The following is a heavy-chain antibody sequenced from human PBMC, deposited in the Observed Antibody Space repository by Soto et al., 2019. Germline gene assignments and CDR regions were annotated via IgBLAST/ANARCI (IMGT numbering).Heavy chain of an antibody. CDR3: ARLPGYGLYYFDY. J-gene: IGHJ4*02. Sequence: SETLSLTCTVSGGSISSSSYFWGWIRQPPGKGLEWIGSIYYSGSTYYNPSLKSRVTISVDTSKSQFSLKLSSVTAADTAVYYCARLPGYGLYYFDYWGQGTLLTVSS. CDR1: GGSISSSSYF. CDR2: IYYSGST. D-gene: IGHD3-10*01. V-gene: IGHV4-39*01.